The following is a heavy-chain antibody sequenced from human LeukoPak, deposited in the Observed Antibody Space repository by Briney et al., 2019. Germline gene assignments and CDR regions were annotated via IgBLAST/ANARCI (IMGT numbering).Heavy chain of an antibody. Sequence: SETLSLTCAVSGGSISSGGYSWSWIRQPPGKGLEWIGYIYHSGSTYYNPSLKSRVTISVDRSKNQFSLKLSSVTAADTAVYYCARSIWGRTYYFDYWGQGTLVTVSS. D-gene: IGHD7-27*01. V-gene: IGHV4-30-2*01. CDR3: ARSIWGRTYYFDY. J-gene: IGHJ4*02. CDR2: IYHSGST. CDR1: GGSISSGGYS.